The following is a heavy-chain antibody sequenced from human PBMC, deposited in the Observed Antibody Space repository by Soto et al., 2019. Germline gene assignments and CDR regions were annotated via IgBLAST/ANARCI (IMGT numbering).Heavy chain of an antibody. CDR1: GTTFSNFA. D-gene: IGHD3-22*01. CDR2: IILPFGTP. CDR3: VRGPDYEGYFDY. V-gene: IGHV1-69*12. J-gene: IGHJ4*02. Sequence: QVRLVQSGAEVKKTESSVKVSCEASGTTFSNFAIGWVRQAPGQGLEWMGGIILPFGTPNYAQEFQGRVTIFADESMTTVYMELRGLRSGDTAVYYCVRGPDYEGYFDYWGQGTLVTVSS.